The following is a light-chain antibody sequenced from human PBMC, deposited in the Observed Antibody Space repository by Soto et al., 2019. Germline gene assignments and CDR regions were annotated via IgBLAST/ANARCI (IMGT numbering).Light chain of an antibody. CDR2: GAS. V-gene: IGKV3-15*01. J-gene: IGKJ4*01. Sequence: EIVMTQSPATLSVSPGEGATLSCRASHGIGTALAWYQQKPGQTHRLLMFGASIRATGLPASFSGRASGTEFTLTNSSLQSDEFAVYYCQHYSDWPLTFGGGITVESK. CDR1: HGIGTA. CDR3: QHYSDWPLT.